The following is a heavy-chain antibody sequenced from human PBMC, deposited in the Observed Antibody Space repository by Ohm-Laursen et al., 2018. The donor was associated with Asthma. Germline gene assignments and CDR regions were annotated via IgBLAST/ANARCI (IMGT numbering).Heavy chain of an antibody. J-gene: IGHJ4*02. Sequence: SDTLSLTCSVSGGSIRSEHDFWGWVRQPPGKGLEWIGSLYFSGSTYYNPSLEGRATVSVDTSQNQFSLRLTSVTAADTAVYHCARHRGLRGYYGSGTLYYFDSWGQGNLVTVSS. CDR2: LYFSGST. CDR3: ARHRGLRGYYGSGTLYYFDS. CDR1: GGSIRSEHDF. D-gene: IGHD3-10*01. V-gene: IGHV4-39*01.